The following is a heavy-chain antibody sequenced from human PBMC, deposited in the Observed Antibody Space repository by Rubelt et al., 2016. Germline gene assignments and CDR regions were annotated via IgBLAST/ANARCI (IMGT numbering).Heavy chain of an antibody. V-gene: IGHV4-39*07. CDR3: AGRGDLVDNAFDI. CDR2: VFYSGSA. Sequence: QVQLQESGPGLVKPSETLSLTCTVSSDSINSSSYYWDWLHQSPGKGLEWIGGVFYSGSAYYTPYLQRRLSISMNMSKNQISLKLGSVTAADTAVYYCAGRGDLVDNAFDIWGQGTLVTVS. D-gene: IGHD1-26*01. CDR1: SDSINSSSYY. J-gene: IGHJ3*02.